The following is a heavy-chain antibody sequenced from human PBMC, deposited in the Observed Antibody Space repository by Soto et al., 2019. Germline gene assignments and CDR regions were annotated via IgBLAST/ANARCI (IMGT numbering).Heavy chain of an antibody. V-gene: IGHV4-31*03. CDR1: GGSINNGAYY. CDR3: ARGNRMGPTTNWFDP. J-gene: IGHJ5*02. D-gene: IGHD1-26*01. CDR2: IYYSGST. Sequence: QVQLQESGPGLVKPSQTLSLTCTVSGGSINNGAYYWGWIRQHPGKALGWIGYIYYSGSTNYIPSLKSRLSISVDTSKNQFSLTLSSVTAADTAVFYCARGNRMGPTTNWFDPWGQGTLVTVSS.